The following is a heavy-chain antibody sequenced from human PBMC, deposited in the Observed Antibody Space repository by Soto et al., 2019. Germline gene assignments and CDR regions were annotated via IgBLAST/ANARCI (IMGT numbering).Heavy chain of an antibody. CDR2: IFSSGST. CDR1: GGSISRYY. D-gene: IGHD3-3*01. V-gene: IGHV4-59*01. J-gene: IGHJ6*02. CDR3: AREYYDFWSVTYSYYGLDV. Sequence: NPSETLSLTCTVSGGSISRYYWSWIRQAPGRGLEWIGNIFSSGSTNYNPSLKSRVAISVDTSKNQVSLKLNAVTTADTAVYYCAREYYDFWSVTYSYYGLDVWGQGTTVTVSS.